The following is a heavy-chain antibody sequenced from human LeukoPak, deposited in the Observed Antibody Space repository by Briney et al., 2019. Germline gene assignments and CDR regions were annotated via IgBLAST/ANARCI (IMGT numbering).Heavy chain of an antibody. D-gene: IGHD4-17*01. CDR1: GFTFSSYS. CDR2: ISSYSTYI. Sequence: GGSLRLSCAASGFTFSSYSMNWVRQAPGKGLEWVSSISSYSTYIYYADSVKGRFTISRDNAKNSLYLQMNSLRAEDTAVYYCARDWSDYDDYGGAFDIWGQGTMVTVS. V-gene: IGHV3-21*01. CDR3: ARDWSDYDDYGGAFDI. J-gene: IGHJ3*02.